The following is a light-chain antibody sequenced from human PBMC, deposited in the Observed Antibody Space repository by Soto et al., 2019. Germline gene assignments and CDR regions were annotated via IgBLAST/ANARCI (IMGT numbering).Light chain of an antibody. CDR2: AAS. V-gene: IGKV1-39*01. J-gene: IGKJ1*01. CDR1: QSISNY. CDR3: QQSYGTPPT. Sequence: DIQMTQSPSSLSASVGDRVTITCRASQSISNYLNWYQQKPGKAPNLLVYAASSLQSGVPSRFSGSGSGTDFTLTISSLQPEDFATYYCQQSYGTPPTFGQGTKVEIK.